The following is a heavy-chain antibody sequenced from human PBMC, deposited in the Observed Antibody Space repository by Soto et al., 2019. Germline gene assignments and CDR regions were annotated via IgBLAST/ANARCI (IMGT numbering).Heavy chain of an antibody. CDR2: IYHSGST. J-gene: IGHJ4*02. CDR1: GGSISSGGYS. V-gene: IGHV4-30-2*01. CDR3: ARSHSMVFEYFDY. D-gene: IGHD3-10*01. Sequence: PSETLSLTCAVSGGSISSGGYSWSWIRQPPGKGLEWIGYIYHSGSTYYNPSLKSRVTVSVDRSKNQFSLKLSSVTAADTAVYYCARSHSMVFEYFDYWGQGTLVTVSS.